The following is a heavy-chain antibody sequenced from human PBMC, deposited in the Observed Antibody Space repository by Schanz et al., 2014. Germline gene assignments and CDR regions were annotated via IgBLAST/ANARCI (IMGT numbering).Heavy chain of an antibody. D-gene: IGHD6-19*01. CDR3: ARGGYSSGWYDRDIAHFDY. Sequence: QGQLVQSGAEVKKPGASLKVSCKASGFTFTSYGISWVRQAPGQGLEWMGWITAYNGDTNYALKLQGRVTMTTDTSTGTAYMELRSLRSDDTAVYYCARGGYSSGWYDRDIAHFDYWGQGTLVTVSS. CDR2: ITAYNGDT. V-gene: IGHV1-18*01. CDR1: GFTFTSYG. J-gene: IGHJ4*02.